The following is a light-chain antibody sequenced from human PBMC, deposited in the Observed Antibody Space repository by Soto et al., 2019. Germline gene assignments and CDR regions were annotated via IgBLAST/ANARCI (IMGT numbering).Light chain of an antibody. CDR1: QSISSNY. CDR3: QQYGSSPLT. J-gene: IGKJ4*01. V-gene: IGKV3-20*01. Sequence: EVVLTQSPGTLSLSLGDTGTLSCRASQSISSNYVAWYQQKPGQAPRLLIYGASSRATGIPDRFTGSGSGTDFTLTISGLQPEDFAVYSCQQYGSSPLTFGGGTTVESK. CDR2: GAS.